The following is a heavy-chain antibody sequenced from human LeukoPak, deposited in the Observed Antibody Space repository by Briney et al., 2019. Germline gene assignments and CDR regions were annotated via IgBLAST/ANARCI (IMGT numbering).Heavy chain of an antibody. CDR1: GFTFSNAW. CDR3: AKSMTGVNDY. CDR2: IKGKTDGGTT. J-gene: IGHJ4*02. V-gene: IGHV3-15*05. Sequence: GGSLRLSCAASGFTFSNAWMSWVRQAPGKGLEWVGRIKGKTDGGTTDYAAPVKGRFTISRDDSKNTLYLQMNSLRVEDTAVYFCAKSMTGVNDYWGQGTLVTVSS. D-gene: IGHD3-9*01.